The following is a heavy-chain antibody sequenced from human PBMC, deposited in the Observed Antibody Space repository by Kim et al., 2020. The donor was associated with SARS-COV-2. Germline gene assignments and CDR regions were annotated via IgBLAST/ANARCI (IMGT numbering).Heavy chain of an antibody. D-gene: IGHD2-15*01. Sequence: GESLKISCKGSGYSFTTYWISWVRQMPGKGLEWMGRIDPSDSYTNYSPSLQGHVTISADKSISTAYLQWSSLKASDTAMYYCARHGSPRGGSCPFWGQGTLVTVSS. V-gene: IGHV5-10-1*01. J-gene: IGHJ4*02. CDR1: GYSFTTYW. CDR2: IDPSDSYT. CDR3: ARHGSPRGGSCPF.